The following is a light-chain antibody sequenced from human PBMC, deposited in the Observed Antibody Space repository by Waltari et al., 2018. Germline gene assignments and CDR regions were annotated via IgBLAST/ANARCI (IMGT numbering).Light chain of an antibody. CDR3: QQYGTSPPYT. J-gene: IGKJ2*01. Sequence: VLTQSPGTLSLSPGERATLSCRASQTVSSSDLAWYQQKLGQAPRLLIYGASTRATGIPDRFSGSGSGTDFTLTITRLEPEDFAVYYCQQYGTSPPYTFGQGTKLEIK. V-gene: IGKV3-20*01. CDR2: GAS. CDR1: QTVSSSD.